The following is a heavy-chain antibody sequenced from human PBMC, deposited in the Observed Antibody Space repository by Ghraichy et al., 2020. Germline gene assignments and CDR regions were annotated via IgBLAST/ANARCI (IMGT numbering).Heavy chain of an antibody. J-gene: IGHJ5*02. Sequence: TLSLTCTVSGGSVTSYYWSWIRQPPGKGLEWIGHFYYSGSTNYNPSLKSRVTISVDTSKNQFSLKLNSVTAADTAVYYCARGGGFYCSGGSCYFGWFDPWGQGTLVTVSS. V-gene: IGHV4-59*02. CDR3: ARGGGFYCSGGSCYFGWFDP. D-gene: IGHD2-15*01. CDR2: FYYSGST. CDR1: GGSVTSYY.